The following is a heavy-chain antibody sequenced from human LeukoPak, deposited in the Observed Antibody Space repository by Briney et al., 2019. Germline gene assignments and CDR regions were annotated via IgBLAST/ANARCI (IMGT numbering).Heavy chain of an antibody. J-gene: IGHJ6*02. CDR1: GFPFTSYG. CDR2: VSYDGSSQ. V-gene: IGHV3-30-3*01. D-gene: IGHD2-8*01. CDR3: ARDCRLEGVVMVYAIGYYGMDV. Sequence: PGRSLRLSCAASGFPFTSYGIHWVRQAPGKGLEWVAFVSYDGSSQYYADSVKGRFTVSRDNAKNSLYLQMNSLRVEDTAVYYCARDCRLEGVVMVYAIGYYGMDVWGQGTTVTVSS.